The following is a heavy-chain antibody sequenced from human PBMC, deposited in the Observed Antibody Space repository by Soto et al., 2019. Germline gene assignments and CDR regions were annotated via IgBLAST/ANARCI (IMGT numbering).Heavy chain of an antibody. V-gene: IGHV3-30*18. CDR1: GFTFSSYG. CDR2: ISYDGSNK. J-gene: IGHJ4*02. CDR3: AKALDFWSGDRY. D-gene: IGHD3-3*01. Sequence: GGSLRLSCAASGFTFSSYGMHWVRQAPGKGLEWVAVISYDGSNKYYADSVKGRFTISRDNSKNTLYLQMNSLRAEDTAVYYCAKALDFWSGDRYWGQGTLVTVSS.